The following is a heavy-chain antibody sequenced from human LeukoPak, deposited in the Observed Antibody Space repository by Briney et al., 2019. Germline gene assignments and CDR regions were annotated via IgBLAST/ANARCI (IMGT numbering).Heavy chain of an antibody. D-gene: IGHD2-15*01. CDR2: ISSSGGTI. Sequence: GGSLRLSCLASGFTFPTYNMHWVRQAPGKGLEWVSYISSSGGTICYADSVKGRFTISRDNAKNSLYLQMNSLRAEDTAVYYCARLGGVLVVAAVDYWGQGTLVTVSS. CDR3: ARLGGVLVVAAVDY. CDR1: GFTFPTYN. V-gene: IGHV3-48*04. J-gene: IGHJ4*02.